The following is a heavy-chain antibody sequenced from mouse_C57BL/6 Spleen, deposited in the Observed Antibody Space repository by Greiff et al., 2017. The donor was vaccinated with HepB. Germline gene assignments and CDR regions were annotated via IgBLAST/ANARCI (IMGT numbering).Heavy chain of an antibody. CDR2: IDSSDSYT. CDR3: EKNRTGDKHWYFDV. D-gene: IGHD4-1*01. J-gene: IGHJ1*03. CDR1: GYTFTSYW. Sequence: QVQLQQPGAELVSPGTSVKLSCKASGYTFTSYWMHWVKQRPGQGLEWFGVIDSSDSYTNYNQKFKGKATLTVVTSSSTAYMQLSSLTSEDSAVYYCEKNRTGDKHWYFDVWGTGTTVTVSS. V-gene: IGHV1-59*01.